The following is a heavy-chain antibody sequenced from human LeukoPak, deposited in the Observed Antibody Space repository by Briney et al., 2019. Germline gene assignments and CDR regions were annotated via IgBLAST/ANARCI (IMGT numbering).Heavy chain of an antibody. D-gene: IGHD3-16*01. CDR3: ARSVLDETYYMDV. J-gene: IGHJ6*03. CDR2: INTSGST. CDR1: GGSISSYY. Sequence: SETLSLTCTVSGGSISSYYWSWIRQPAGKGLEWIGRINTSGSTKYNPSLKSRVTMSVDTSNNQFSLKLSSVTAADTAVYYCARSVLDETYYMDVWGKGTTVTVSS. V-gene: IGHV4-4*07.